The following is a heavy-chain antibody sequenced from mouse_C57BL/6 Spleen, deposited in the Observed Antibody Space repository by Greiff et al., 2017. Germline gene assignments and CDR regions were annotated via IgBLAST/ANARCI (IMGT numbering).Heavy chain of an antibody. CDR3: ASASNWDGFAY. CDR2: IWGVGST. CDR1: GFSLTSYG. Sequence: VQGVESGPGLVAPSQSLSITCTVSGFSLTSYGVDWVRQSPGKGLEWLGVIWGVGSTNYNSALKSRLSISKDNSKSQVFLKMNSLQTDDTAMYYCASASNWDGFAYWGQGTLGTVSA. J-gene: IGHJ3*01. D-gene: IGHD4-1*02. V-gene: IGHV2-6*01.